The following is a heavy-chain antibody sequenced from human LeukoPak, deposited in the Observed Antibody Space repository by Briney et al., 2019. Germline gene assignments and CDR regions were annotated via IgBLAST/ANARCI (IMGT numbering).Heavy chain of an antibody. CDR3: AKGNPFYDY. J-gene: IGHJ4*02. CDR2: IYTTGST. Sequence: ETLSLTCTVSGDSISSNNYYWGWIRQPPGKGLEWIGNIYTTGSTYYSPSLKSRVIISLDTSKNQFSLTLSSVTAADTAVYYCAKGNPFYDYWGQGTLVTVSS. V-gene: IGHV4-39*07. CDR1: GDSISSNNYY. D-gene: IGHD5/OR15-5a*01.